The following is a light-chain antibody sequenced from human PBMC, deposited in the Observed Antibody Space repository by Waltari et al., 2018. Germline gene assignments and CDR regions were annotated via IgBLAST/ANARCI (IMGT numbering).Light chain of an antibody. J-gene: IGKJ2*01. CDR3: MQGTHWPYT. Sequence: DVVLTQSPLSLPVPLGQPASISCRSSQSLGHTYLNWFQQRPGQSPRRLIYKVSNRDSGVPDRFSGSGSGTVFTLEVSRVEAEDVGVYYCMQGTHWPYTFGQGTKLEIK. V-gene: IGKV2-30*01. CDR2: KVS. CDR1: QSLGHTY.